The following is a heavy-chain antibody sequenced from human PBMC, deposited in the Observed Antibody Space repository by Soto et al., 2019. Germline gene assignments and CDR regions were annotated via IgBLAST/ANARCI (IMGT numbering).Heavy chain of an antibody. Sequence: QITLKESGPTLVKPTQTLTLTCTFSGFSLSTSGVGVGWIRQTPGKALEWLALIYWDDDKRYSPSLKSTLTITRDTSRNQVVLTMTHMDPVDTATYFCSQWRPHQFEYWGQGTLVTVSS. J-gene: IGHJ4*02. CDR2: IYWDDDK. CDR1: GFSLSTSGVG. D-gene: IGHD5-12*01. CDR3: SQWRPHQFEY. V-gene: IGHV2-5*02.